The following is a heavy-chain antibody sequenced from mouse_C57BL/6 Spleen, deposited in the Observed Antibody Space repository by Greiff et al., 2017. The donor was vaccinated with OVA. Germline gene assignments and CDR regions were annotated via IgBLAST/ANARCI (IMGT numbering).Heavy chain of an antibody. J-gene: IGHJ4*01. CDR1: GYAFSSSW. CDR2: IYPGDGDT. V-gene: IGHV1-82*01. D-gene: IGHD2-1*01. Sequence: LQESGPELVKPGASVKISCKASGYAFSSSWMNWVKQRPGKGLEWIGRIYPGDGDTNYNGKFKGKATLTADKSSSTAYMQLSSLTSEDSAVYFCARGIYYGNHYYAMDYWGQGTSVTVSS. CDR3: ARGIYYGNHYYAMDY.